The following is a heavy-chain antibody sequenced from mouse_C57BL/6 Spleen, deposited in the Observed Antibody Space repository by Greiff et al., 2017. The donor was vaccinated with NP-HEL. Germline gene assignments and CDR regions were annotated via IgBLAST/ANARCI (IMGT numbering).Heavy chain of an antibody. D-gene: IGHD1-1*01. CDR2: IYPGDGDT. Sequence: LVESGAELVKPGASVKISCKASGYAFSSYWMNWVKQRPGKGLEWIGQIYPGDGDTNYNGKFKGKATLTADKSSSTAYMQLSSLTSEDSAVYFCARDYYGSSYVGAYWGQGTLVTVSA. CDR3: ARDYYGSSYVGAY. V-gene: IGHV1-80*01. J-gene: IGHJ3*01. CDR1: GYAFSSYW.